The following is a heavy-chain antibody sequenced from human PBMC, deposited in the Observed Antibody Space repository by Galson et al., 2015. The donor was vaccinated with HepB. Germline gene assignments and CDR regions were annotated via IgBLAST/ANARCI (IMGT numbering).Heavy chain of an antibody. D-gene: IGHD1-26*01. CDR2: ISYDGSNK. Sequence: SLRLSCAASGFTFSSYAMHWVRQAPGKGLEWVAVISYDGSNKYYADSVKGRFTISRDNSKNTLYLQMNSLRAEDTAVYYCARVISGPQGYWGQGTLVTVSS. V-gene: IGHV3-30*04. CDR3: ARVISGPQGY. J-gene: IGHJ4*02. CDR1: GFTFSSYA.